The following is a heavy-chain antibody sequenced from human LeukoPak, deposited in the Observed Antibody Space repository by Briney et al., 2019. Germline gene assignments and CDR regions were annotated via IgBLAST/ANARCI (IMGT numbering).Heavy chain of an antibody. CDR3: ARDSSSRLQQLVHVGHFNWFDP. V-gene: IGHV6-1*01. CDR1: GDSVSSNSAA. Sequence: SQTLSLTCAISGDSVSSNSAAWNWIRQSPSRGLEWLGRTYYRSKWYNDYAVSVKSRITINPDTSKNQFSLQLNSVTPEDTAVYYCARDSSSRLQQLVHVGHFNWFDPWGQGTLVTVSS. CDR2: TYYRSKWYN. D-gene: IGHD6-13*01. J-gene: IGHJ5*02.